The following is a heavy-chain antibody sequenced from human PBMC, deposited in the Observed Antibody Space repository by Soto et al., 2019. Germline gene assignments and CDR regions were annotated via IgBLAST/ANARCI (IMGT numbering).Heavy chain of an antibody. CDR1: GFTFSSYA. Sequence: QVQLVESGGGVVQPGRSLRLSCAASGFTFSSYAMHWVRQAPGKGLEWVAVISYDGSNKYYADSVKGRFTISRDNSKNPLYLQMNSLRAEDTAVYYCARDNMVRGVITYYFDYWGQGTLVTVSS. J-gene: IGHJ4*02. D-gene: IGHD3-10*01. CDR2: ISYDGSNK. CDR3: ARDNMVRGVITYYFDY. V-gene: IGHV3-30-3*01.